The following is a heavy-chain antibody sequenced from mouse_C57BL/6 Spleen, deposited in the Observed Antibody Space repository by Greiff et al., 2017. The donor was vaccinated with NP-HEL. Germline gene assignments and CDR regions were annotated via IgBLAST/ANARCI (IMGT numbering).Heavy chain of an antibody. V-gene: IGHV10-3*01. CDR3: VRESFTTEVLDV. D-gene: IGHD1-1*01. J-gene: IGHJ1*03. CDR2: IRSKSSNYAT. CDR1: GFTFNTYA. Sequence: EVQLVESGGGLVQPKGSLKLSCAASGFTFNTYAMHWVRQAPGKGLEWVARIRSKSSNYATYYADSVKDRFTISRDDSQSMLYLQMNNLKTEDTAMYYWVRESFTTEVLDVWGTGTTVTVSS.